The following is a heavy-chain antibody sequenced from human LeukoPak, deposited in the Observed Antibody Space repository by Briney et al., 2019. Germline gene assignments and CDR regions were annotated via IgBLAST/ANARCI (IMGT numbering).Heavy chain of an antibody. J-gene: IGHJ4*02. V-gene: IGHV3-43*02. D-gene: IGHD2-8*01. CDR2: ISGDGGST. Sequence: GGSLRLSCAASGFTFDDYAMHWVRQAPGKGLEWVSLISGDGGSTYYADSVKGRFTISGDNSKNSLYLQMNSLRTEDTALYYCAKDMGDIVLMVYAIDSGFDYWGQGTLVTVSS. CDR3: AKDMGDIVLMVYAIDSGFDY. CDR1: GFTFDDYA.